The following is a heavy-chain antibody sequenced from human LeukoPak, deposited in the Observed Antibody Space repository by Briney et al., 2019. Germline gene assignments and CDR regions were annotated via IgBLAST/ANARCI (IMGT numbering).Heavy chain of an antibody. D-gene: IGHD2-2*01. J-gene: IGHJ3*02. CDR2: IIPIFGTA. Sequence: GASVKVSCKASGGTFSSYAISWVRQAPGQGLEWMGGIIPIFGTANYAQKFQGRVTITADESTSTAYMELSSLRSEDTAVYYCARNLLAEPAASQGAFDIWGQGTMVTVSS. CDR3: ARNLLAEPAASQGAFDI. V-gene: IGHV1-69*13. CDR1: GGTFSSYA.